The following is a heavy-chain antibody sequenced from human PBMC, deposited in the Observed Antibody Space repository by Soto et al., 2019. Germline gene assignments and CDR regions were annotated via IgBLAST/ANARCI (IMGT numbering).Heavy chain of an antibody. J-gene: IGHJ6*03. CDR2: ISYSGST. D-gene: IGHD3-3*01. Sequence: SETLSLTSTVSGGYTSRYYWSWIRQPPGKALEWIGYISYSGSTNYNPSLESRVAISVDTSKNQFSLKLSSVTAADTAFYFCARERPHFDFWSGPTENYFYSFMDVWGKGTTVTVSS. CDR1: GGYTSRYY. CDR3: ARERPHFDFWSGPTENYFYSFMDV. V-gene: IGHV4-59*01.